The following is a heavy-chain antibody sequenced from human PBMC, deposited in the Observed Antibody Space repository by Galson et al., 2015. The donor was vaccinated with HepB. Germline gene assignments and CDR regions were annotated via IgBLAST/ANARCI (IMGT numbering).Heavy chain of an antibody. Sequence: SVKVSCKDSGYTFTSHDISWVRQAPGQGLEWMVWMNPRSGNTGYARAFKGRVTVTRNTSISTAYMELSSLSSDDTAVYYCARGGGYYDDGGSHIDAFDIWGQGTMVSVSS. J-gene: IGHJ3*02. CDR2: MNPRSGNT. V-gene: IGHV1-8*01. CDR3: ARGGGYYDDGGSHIDAFDI. CDR1: GYTFTSHD. D-gene: IGHD3-10*01.